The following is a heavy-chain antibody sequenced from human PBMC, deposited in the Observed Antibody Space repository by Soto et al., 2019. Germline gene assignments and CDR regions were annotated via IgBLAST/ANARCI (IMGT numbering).Heavy chain of an antibody. CDR2: IYPSDSDT. D-gene: IGHD6-6*01. J-gene: IGHJ4*02. Sequence: EVQLVQSGAEVKQSGESLKISCKASGYSFSTNWIGWVRQMPGKGLEWMGIIYPSDSDTKYSPSFQGQVTISADKSISTADLQWSSLKASDTAMYYCARPGYGGSLDYWGQGTLVTVSS. CDR3: ARPGYGGSLDY. CDR1: GYSFSTNW. V-gene: IGHV5-51*03.